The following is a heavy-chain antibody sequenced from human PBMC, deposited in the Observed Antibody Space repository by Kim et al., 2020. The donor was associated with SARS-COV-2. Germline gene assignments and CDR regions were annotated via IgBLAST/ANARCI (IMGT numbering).Heavy chain of an antibody. Sequence: ADSLKGPFTISRDNSKNTLYLQMNSLRAEDTAVYYCARDHGTTVVTPVGYWGQGTLVTVSS. V-gene: IGHV3-33*01. J-gene: IGHJ4*02. D-gene: IGHD4-17*01. CDR3: ARDHGTTVVTPVGY.